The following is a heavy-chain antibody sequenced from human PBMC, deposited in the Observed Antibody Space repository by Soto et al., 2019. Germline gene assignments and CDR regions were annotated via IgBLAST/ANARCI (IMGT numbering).Heavy chain of an antibody. J-gene: IGHJ4*02. D-gene: IGHD3-9*01. Sequence: SETLSLTCSVSDDSINSDKYYWGWIRQPPGKGLEWIGSIYYRGNAYYNPSLQTPVTISLTKSKSQFSLKLNSVTAADSAVYFCASLEGLATISYYFDFWGPGALVTVSS. CDR1: DDSINSDKYY. CDR3: ASLEGLATISYYFDF. CDR2: IYYRGNA. V-gene: IGHV4-39*01.